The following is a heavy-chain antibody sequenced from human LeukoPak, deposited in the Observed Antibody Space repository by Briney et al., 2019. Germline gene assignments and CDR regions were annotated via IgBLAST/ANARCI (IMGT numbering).Heavy chain of an antibody. Sequence: SETLSLTCTVSGGSISRYYWSWIRPPPGKGLDWIGYIYYSGSTNYNPSLKSRVTISVDTSKNQFSLKLCSVTAADTAVYYCARRGGSIAAAGPNWFDPWGQGTLVTVSS. D-gene: IGHD6-13*01. CDR3: ARRGGSIAAAGPNWFDP. CDR1: GGSISRYY. V-gene: IGHV4-59*01. CDR2: IYYSGST. J-gene: IGHJ5*02.